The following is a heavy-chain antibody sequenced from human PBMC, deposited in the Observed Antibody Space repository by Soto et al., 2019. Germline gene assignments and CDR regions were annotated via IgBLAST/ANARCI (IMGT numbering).Heavy chain of an antibody. J-gene: IGHJ4*02. CDR3: ARDFQVGRTFDY. Sequence: QVQLVDSGGGVVQPGRSLRLSSAASAFAFGVYGMHWVRQAPGKGLEWVAVIGHEGKYIHYADSVKGRFTISRDNSRNTLYLQMDSLRVDDTAVYFCARDFQVGRTFDYWGQGTLVTVSS. V-gene: IGHV3-33*01. D-gene: IGHD1-26*01. CDR1: AFAFGVYG. CDR2: IGHEGKYI.